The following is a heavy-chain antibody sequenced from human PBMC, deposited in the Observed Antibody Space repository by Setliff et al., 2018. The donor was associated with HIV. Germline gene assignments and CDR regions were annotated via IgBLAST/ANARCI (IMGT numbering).Heavy chain of an antibody. D-gene: IGHD2-8*01. CDR2: MNPDSGNT. CDR1: GYKFNIFG. V-gene: IGHV1-8*01. Sequence: ASVKVSCKPSGYKFNIFGVSWVRQAPGQGLEWMGWMNPDSGNTGYAQKFQGRVTMTRNTSISTAYMDLGSLRSEDTAVYYCARGKVLRGNILYYWGQGTLVTVSS. J-gene: IGHJ4*02. CDR3: ARGKVLRGNILYY.